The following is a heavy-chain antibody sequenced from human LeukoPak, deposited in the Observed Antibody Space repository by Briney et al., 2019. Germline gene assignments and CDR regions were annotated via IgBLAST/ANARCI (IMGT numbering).Heavy chain of an antibody. CDR3: AKSIVRAVVRSSGQFDP. V-gene: IGHV3-23*01. CDR2: ISGGGDST. D-gene: IGHD3-10*01. J-gene: IGHJ5*02. CDR1: GFTFNFYA. Sequence: HPGGSLRLSCAASGFTFNFYAMSWVRQAPGKGLEWVSAISGGGDSTYYADSVKGRFTISRDNSNHTLYLQMSSLRAEDTAVYYCAKSIVRAVVRSSGQFDPWGQGTLVTVSS.